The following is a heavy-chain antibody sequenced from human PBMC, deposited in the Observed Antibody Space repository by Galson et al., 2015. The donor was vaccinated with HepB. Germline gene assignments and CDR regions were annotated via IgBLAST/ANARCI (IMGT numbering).Heavy chain of an antibody. V-gene: IGHV3-43*01. D-gene: IGHD3-22*01. J-gene: IGHJ4*02. CDR3: ARDGEVRVGMYFFDS. CDR1: GFTFDDYT. CDR2: VSWNGDYK. Sequence: SLRLSCAASGFTFDDYTMHWVRQLPGKGLEWVSFVSWNGDYKEYADSVKGRFTISRDNSKNSLYLHMDSLRADDTGLYFCARDGEVRVGMYFFDSWGQGTRVTVSS.